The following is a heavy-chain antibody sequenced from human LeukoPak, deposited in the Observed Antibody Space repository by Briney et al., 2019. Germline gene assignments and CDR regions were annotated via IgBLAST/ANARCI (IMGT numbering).Heavy chain of an antibody. V-gene: IGHV3-66*01. D-gene: IGHD4-11*01. CDR1: GFXVSSNY. CDR2: IYSGGST. J-gene: IGHJ4*02. Sequence: GGSLRLSCAASGFXVSSNYMSWVRQAPGKGLEWVSVIYSGGSTYYADSVRGRFTISRDTAKDTLYLQMNSLRAEDTAVYFCARGRLSVFAYSNYWAYYFDYWGQGTLVTVSS. CDR3: ARGRLSVFAYSNYWAYYFDY.